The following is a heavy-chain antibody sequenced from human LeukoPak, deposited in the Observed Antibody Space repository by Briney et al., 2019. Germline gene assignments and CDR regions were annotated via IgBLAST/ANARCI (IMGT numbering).Heavy chain of an antibody. CDR2: ISSSGST. CDR3: AGGRGGWNDVLLWFGEDI. V-gene: IGHV4-61*02. J-gene: IGHJ3*02. Sequence: PSQTLSLTCTVSGDSISSGDYYWSWIRQPAGKGLEWIGRISSSGSTNYNPSLKSRVTISVDTSKNQFSLKLSSVTAADTAVYYCAGGRGGWNDVLLWFGEDIWGQGTMVTVSS. CDR1: GDSISSGDYY. D-gene: IGHD3-10*01.